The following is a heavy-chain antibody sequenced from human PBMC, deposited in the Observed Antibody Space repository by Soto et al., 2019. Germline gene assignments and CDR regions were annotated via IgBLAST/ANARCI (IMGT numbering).Heavy chain of an antibody. D-gene: IGHD1-7*01. J-gene: IGHJ5*02. CDR2: IYPSGST. Sequence: SETLSLTCTVSGGSISSYYWSWIRQTAGKGLEWIGRIYPSGSTNYNPSLKSRVTMSVDTSKNQFSLKLSSVTAADTAVYYCAREIPISYSWNYVWFDPWGQGTLVTVSS. CDR3: AREIPISYSWNYVWFDP. CDR1: GGSISSYY. V-gene: IGHV4-4*07.